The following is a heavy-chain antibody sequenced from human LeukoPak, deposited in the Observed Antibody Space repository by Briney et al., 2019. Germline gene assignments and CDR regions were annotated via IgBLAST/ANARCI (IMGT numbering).Heavy chain of an antibody. V-gene: IGHV3-53*01. D-gene: IGHD3-10*01. Sequence: SGGSLRLSCAASGFTVSSNYMSWVRQAPGKGLEWVSVIYSGGSTYYADSVKGRFTISKDNSKNTLYLQMNSLRAEDTAVYYCARGPVRGVIQLWGQGTLVTVSS. J-gene: IGHJ4*02. CDR3: ARGPVRGVIQL. CDR2: IYSGGST. CDR1: GFTVSSNY.